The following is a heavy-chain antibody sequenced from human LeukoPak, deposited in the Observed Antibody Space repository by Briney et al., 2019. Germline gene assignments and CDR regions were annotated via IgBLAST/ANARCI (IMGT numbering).Heavy chain of an antibody. Sequence: ASVKVSCKASGYTFTGYYMHWVRQAPGQGLEWMGWINPNSGGTNYAQKLQGRVTMTRDTSISTAYMELSRLRSDDTAVYYCARESRRGYSYGYGSSLNYWGQGTLVTVSS. CDR1: GYTFTGYY. V-gene: IGHV1-2*02. J-gene: IGHJ4*02. CDR2: INPNSGGT. CDR3: ARESRRGYSYGYGSSLNY. D-gene: IGHD5-18*01.